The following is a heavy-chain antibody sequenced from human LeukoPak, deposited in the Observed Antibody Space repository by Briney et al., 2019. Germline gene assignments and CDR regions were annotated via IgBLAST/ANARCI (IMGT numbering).Heavy chain of an antibody. CDR3: ARTGILTGYYIHYYGMDV. J-gene: IGHJ6*02. CDR1: GGSISSSSYY. Sequence: SETLSLTCTVSGGSISSSSYYWGWIRQPPGKGLEWIGSIYYSGSTYYNPSLKSRVTISVDTSKNQFSLKLSSVTAADTAVYYCARTGILTGYYIHYYGMDVWGQGTTVTVSS. CDR2: IYYSGST. D-gene: IGHD3-9*01. V-gene: IGHV4-39*01.